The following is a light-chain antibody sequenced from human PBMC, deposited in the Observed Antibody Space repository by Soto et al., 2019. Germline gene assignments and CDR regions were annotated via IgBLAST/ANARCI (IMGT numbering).Light chain of an antibody. V-gene: IGLV2-14*01. CDR1: SSDVGAYKF. CDR2: EGS. Sequence: QSALTQPASVSGSPGQSITISCTGTSSDVGAYKFVSWYQQHPGKAPKLMIYEGSKRPSGVSNRFSGSKSGNTASLTISGLQAEDGVDYYCKSYTSSSTLVFGGGTKLTVL. J-gene: IGLJ3*02. CDR3: KSYTSSSTLV.